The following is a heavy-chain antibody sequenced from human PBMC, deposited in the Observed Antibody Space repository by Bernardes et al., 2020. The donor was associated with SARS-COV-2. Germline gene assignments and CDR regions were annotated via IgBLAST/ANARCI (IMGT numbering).Heavy chain of an antibody. CDR1: GYTFTSYD. CDR2: MNPNSGNT. Sequence: ASVKVSCKASGYTFTSYDINWVRQATGQGLEWMGWMNPNSGNTGYAQKFQGRVTMTRNTSISTAYMELSSLRSEDTAVYYCARRGELRYFDWRYYYYGMDVWGQGTTVTVSS. D-gene: IGHD3-9*01. J-gene: IGHJ6*02. CDR3: ARRGELRYFDWRYYYYGMDV. V-gene: IGHV1-8*01.